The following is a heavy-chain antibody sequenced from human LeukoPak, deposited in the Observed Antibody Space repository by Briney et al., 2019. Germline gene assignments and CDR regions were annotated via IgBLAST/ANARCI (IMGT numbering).Heavy chain of an antibody. Sequence: PSETLSLTCTVSGGSISSYYWSWIRQPPGKGLEWIGYIYYSGSTNYNPSLKSRVTISVDTSKNQFSLKLSSVTAADTAVYYCARHLDNSSGWYSGEWFDPWGQGTLVTVSS. J-gene: IGHJ5*02. CDR3: ARHLDNSSGWYSGEWFDP. D-gene: IGHD6-19*01. CDR1: GGSISSYY. CDR2: IYYSGST. V-gene: IGHV4-59*08.